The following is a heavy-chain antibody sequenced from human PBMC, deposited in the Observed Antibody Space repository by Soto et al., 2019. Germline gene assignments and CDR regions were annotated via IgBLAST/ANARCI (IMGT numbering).Heavy chain of an antibody. V-gene: IGHV3-7*01. CDR2: IKQDRSEI. CDR1: GFTFSSYW. D-gene: IGHD6-19*01. CDR3: ARDLSGWVLYYYYYGMDV. Sequence: GGSLRLSCAASGFTFSSYWMSWVRQDPGKGLEWVANIKQDRSEIYYVDSVKGRFTISRDNAKNSLYLQMNSLRAEDTAVYYCARDLSGWVLYYYYYGMDVWGQGTTVTVSS. J-gene: IGHJ6*02.